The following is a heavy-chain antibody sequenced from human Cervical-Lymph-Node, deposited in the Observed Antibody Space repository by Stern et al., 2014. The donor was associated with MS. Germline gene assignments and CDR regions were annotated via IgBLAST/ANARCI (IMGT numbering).Heavy chain of an antibody. V-gene: IGHV4-59*08. CDR2: IYYSGST. CDR1: GDSISSYY. J-gene: IGHJ4*02. CDR3: VSAYSYGRGSS. Sequence: VQLVESGPGLVKPSETLSLTCTVSGDSISSYYWSWIRQPPGKGLEWIGYIYYSGSTKDNPSLKSRGTISVDTPKSQSSLKGSSVTAADTAVYYCVSAYSYGRGSSWGQGTLVTVSS. D-gene: IGHD5-18*01.